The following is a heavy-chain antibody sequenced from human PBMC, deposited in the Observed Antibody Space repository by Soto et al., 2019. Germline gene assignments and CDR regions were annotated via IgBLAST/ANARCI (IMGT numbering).Heavy chain of an antibody. Sequence: QVQLQESGPRLVKPSQTLSLTCTVSGGSISTGSIYWSWIRQLPGKGLEWIGYIYYNGTAYYNPSLKSRVSMSVDTSKNQFFLKLTSVTAADTAVYFCAREGGSDPTSGLDQWGQGTLVTVSS. CDR1: GGSISTGSIY. J-gene: IGHJ4*02. CDR2: IYYNGTA. V-gene: IGHV4-31*03. D-gene: IGHD3-16*02. CDR3: AREGGSDPTSGLDQ.